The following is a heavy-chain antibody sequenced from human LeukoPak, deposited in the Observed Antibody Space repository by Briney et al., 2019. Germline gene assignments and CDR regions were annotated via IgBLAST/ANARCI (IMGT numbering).Heavy chain of an antibody. CDR1: GYTFTGYY. J-gene: IGHJ4*02. CDR3: ARTMIVGAEDY. Sequence: AAVKVSCKASGYTFTGYYMHWVRQAPGQGLEWMGWINPNSGGTNYAQEFQGRVTMTRDTSISTAYMELSRLRSDDTAVYCCARTMIVGAEDYWGQGTLVTVSS. CDR2: INPNSGGT. D-gene: IGHD3-22*01. V-gene: IGHV1-2*02.